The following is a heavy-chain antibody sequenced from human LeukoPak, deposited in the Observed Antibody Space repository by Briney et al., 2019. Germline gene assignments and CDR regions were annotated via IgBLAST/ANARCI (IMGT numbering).Heavy chain of an antibody. D-gene: IGHD3-10*01. J-gene: IGHJ6*02. V-gene: IGHV3-21*01. CDR1: GFTFSSYS. CDR3: AREMGRYYGSGSCYNANYYYYGMDV. CDR2: ISSSSSYI. Sequence: GGSLRLSCAASGFTFSSYSMNWVRQAPGKGLEWVSSISSSSSYIYYADSVKGRFTISRDNAKNSLYLQMNSLRAEDTAVYYCAREMGRYYGSGSCYNANYYYYGMDVWGQGTTVTVSS.